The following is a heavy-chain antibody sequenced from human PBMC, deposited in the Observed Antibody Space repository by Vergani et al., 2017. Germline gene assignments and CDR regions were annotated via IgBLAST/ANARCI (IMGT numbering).Heavy chain of an antibody. Sequence: EVQLVESGGGLVQPGGSLRLSCAASGFTFSSYSMNWVRQAPGKGLEWVSYISSSSSTIYYAASVKGRFTISRDNAKNSLYLQMNSLRAEDTAVYYCARYQSRLSETYGMDVWGQGTTVTVSS. CDR2: ISSSSSTI. J-gene: IGHJ6*02. D-gene: IGHD2-2*01. CDR1: GFTFSSYS. CDR3: ARYQSRLSETYGMDV. V-gene: IGHV3-48*01.